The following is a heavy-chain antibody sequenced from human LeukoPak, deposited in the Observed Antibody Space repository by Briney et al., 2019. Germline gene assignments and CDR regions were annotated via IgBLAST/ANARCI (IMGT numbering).Heavy chain of an antibody. CDR2: ISYDGSNK. CDR3: AKDGHSSSWYLDY. D-gene: IGHD6-13*01. CDR1: GFTFSNAW. J-gene: IGHJ4*02. Sequence: GGSLRLSCAASGFTFSNAWINWVRQAPGKGLEWVAVISYDGSNKYYADSVKGRFTISRDNSKNTLYLQMNSLRAEDTAVYYCAKDGHSSSWYLDYWGQGTLVTVSS. V-gene: IGHV3-30*18.